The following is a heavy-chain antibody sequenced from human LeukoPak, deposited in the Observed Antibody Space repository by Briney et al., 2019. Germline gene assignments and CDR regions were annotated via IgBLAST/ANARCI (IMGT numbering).Heavy chain of an antibody. CDR3: ANLDGYYHLFHWYFDL. D-gene: IGHD5-24*01. V-gene: IGHV4-39*01. CDR1: GGSISRSSYY. J-gene: IGHJ2*01. CDR2: IYSSGST. Sequence: SETLSLTCTVSGGSISRSSYYWGRIRQPPGKGPEWIGSIYSSGSTYYNPSLKSRVTMSVDTSNNQFSLTLSSVTAADTAVYYCANLDGYYHLFHWYFDLWGRGTLVSVSS.